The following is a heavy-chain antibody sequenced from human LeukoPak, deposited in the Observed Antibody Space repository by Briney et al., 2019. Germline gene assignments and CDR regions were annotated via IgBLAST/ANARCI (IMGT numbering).Heavy chain of an antibody. J-gene: IGHJ4*02. CDR3: AKGNSGSYFVYFDY. CDR1: GFTFSSYA. CDR2: ISGSGGST. D-gene: IGHD1-26*01. Sequence: GGSLRLSCAASGFTFSSYAMSWVRQAPGKGLEWVSAISGSGGSTYYADSVKGRFTISRDNSKNTLYLRMNSLRAEDTAVYYCAKGNSGSYFVYFDYWGQGTLVTVSS. V-gene: IGHV3-23*01.